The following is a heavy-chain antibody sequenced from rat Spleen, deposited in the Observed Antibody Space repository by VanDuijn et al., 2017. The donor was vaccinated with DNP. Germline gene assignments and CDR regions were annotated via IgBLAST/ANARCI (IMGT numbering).Heavy chain of an antibody. Sequence: EVQLLESGGGLIQPGRSLKLSCVASEITFSNYWMTWIRQVPGKGLEWLGAITGSGGGIYYSGSVKGRFTISRDNAKNTLYLQMNSLRSEDTATYYCTRGAGSPYWSFDFWGPGTVVTVSS. D-gene: IGHD5-1*01. J-gene: IGHJ1*01. CDR2: ITGSGGGI. CDR3: TRGAGSPYWSFDF. V-gene: IGHV5-31*01. CDR1: EITFSNYW.